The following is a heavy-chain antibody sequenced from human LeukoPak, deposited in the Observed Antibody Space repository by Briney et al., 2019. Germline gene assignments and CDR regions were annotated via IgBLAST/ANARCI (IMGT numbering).Heavy chain of an antibody. V-gene: IGHV3-23*01. J-gene: IGHJ3*02. D-gene: IGHD3-22*01. CDR3: ARAPSSYSGYSPWGAFDI. Sequence: PAGSLRLSCAASGFTFSSYAMSWVRQPPGKGLEWVSAISGSGGSTYYASSVTGRFAISRDNSKNTLSLQMNSLRAEDTAVYYCARAPSSYSGYSPWGAFDIWGQGTMVTVSS. CDR2: ISGSGGST. CDR1: GFTFSSYA.